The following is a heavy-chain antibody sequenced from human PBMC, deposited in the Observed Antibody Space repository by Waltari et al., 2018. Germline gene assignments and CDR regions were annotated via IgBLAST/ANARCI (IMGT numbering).Heavy chain of an antibody. CDR3: ARLYYDFWSGYYIKGAFDI. J-gene: IGHJ3*02. Sequence: QVQLVQSGAEVKKPGASVKVSCKASGYTFTSYDINWVRQATGQGLEWMGWMNPNSGNTGYAQKFQGRVTMTRNTSISTAYMELSSLRSEDTALYYCARLYYDFWSGYYIKGAFDIWGQGTMVTVSS. CDR1: GYTFTSYD. V-gene: IGHV1-8*01. CDR2: MNPNSGNT. D-gene: IGHD3-3*01.